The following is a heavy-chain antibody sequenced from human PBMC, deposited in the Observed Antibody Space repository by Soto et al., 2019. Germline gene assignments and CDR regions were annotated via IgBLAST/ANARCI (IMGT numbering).Heavy chain of an antibody. V-gene: IGHV4-39*01. CDR3: ARNVGTIFGVVAESGGFDY. J-gene: IGHJ4*02. D-gene: IGHD3-3*01. CDR1: GGSISSSSYY. CDR2: IYYSGST. Sequence: PXETLSLSCTVSGGSISSSSYYWGWIRQPPGKGLEWIGSIYYSGSTYYNPSLKSRVTISVDTSKNQFSLKLSSVTAADTAVYYCARNVGTIFGVVAESGGFDYWGQGTLVTVSS.